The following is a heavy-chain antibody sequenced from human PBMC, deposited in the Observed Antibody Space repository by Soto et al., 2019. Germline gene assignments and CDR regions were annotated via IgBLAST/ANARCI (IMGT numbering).Heavy chain of an antibody. Sequence: SETLSLTCGVYGGSFNGYYGLWIRQTPGKGLEWIGEINHGGSTTYNPSFRSRVTISVDTSKNQFSLKLTTMTAADTAVYYCGTTLVTMKRSGYKYWGQGNQVTVSS. CDR1: GGSFNGYY. J-gene: IGHJ4*02. CDR2: INHGGST. CDR3: GTTLVTMKRSGYKY. V-gene: IGHV4-34*01. D-gene: IGHD3-3*01.